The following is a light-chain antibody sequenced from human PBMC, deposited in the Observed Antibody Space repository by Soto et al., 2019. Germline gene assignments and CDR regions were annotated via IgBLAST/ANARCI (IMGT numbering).Light chain of an antibody. CDR1: SSDVGGSNF. CDR2: DVA. J-gene: IGLJ1*01. V-gene: IGLV2-14*03. CDR3: VSFTSSTTYV. Sequence: QSALTQPASVSASPGQSITISCTGTSSDVGGSNFVSWYQQHPGKPPKLITYDVATRPSGVSNRFSGSKSGSTASLIISRLQTEDEADYYCVSFTSSTTYVFGSGTKVTVL.